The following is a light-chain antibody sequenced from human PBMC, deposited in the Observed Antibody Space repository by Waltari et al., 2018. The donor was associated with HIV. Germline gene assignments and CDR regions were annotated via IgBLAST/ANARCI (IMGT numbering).Light chain of an antibody. CDR2: GNK. CDR3: QSYDITLSASVV. V-gene: IGLV1-40*01. J-gene: IGLJ2*01. CDR1: TSNIGADYD. Sequence: QSVLTQPPSVSGARGQRVTISCTGSTSNIGADYDVPWYQQIPVTAPKLLIPGNKNRPSGVPDRFSASKSGTSASLTITGLKAEDEADYFCQSYDITLSASVVFGGGTKLTVL.